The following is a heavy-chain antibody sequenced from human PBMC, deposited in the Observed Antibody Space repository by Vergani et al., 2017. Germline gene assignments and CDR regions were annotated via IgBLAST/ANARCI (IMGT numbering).Heavy chain of an antibody. Sequence: QLVQSGPEVKKPGTSVKVSCTASGFTFTSSAMHWVRQAPGQRLEWMGWINAGNGNTKYSQKFQGRVTITRDTSASTAYMELSSLRSEDTAVYYCAREGFYDYVWGSYRLRGGYYFDYWGQGTLVTVSS. CDR2: INAGNGNT. V-gene: IGHV1-3*01. CDR1: GFTFTSSA. D-gene: IGHD3-16*02. CDR3: AREGFYDYVWGSYRLRGGYYFDY. J-gene: IGHJ4*02.